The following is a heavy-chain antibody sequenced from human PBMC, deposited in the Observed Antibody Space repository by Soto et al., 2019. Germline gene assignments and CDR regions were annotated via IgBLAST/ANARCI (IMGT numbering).Heavy chain of an antibody. CDR3: ARPDNGDSEDSPYYYYIDV. J-gene: IGHJ6*03. Sequence: GGSLRLSCAASGFTFSAFAMNWVRQAPGKGPEWVSSISSGSSYIYYADSVRGRFTISRDNANRSLYLEMNSLRAEDTAIYYCARPDNGDSEDSPYYYYIDVWGKGTTVTVSS. D-gene: IGHD4-17*01. CDR2: ISSGSSYI. V-gene: IGHV3-21*01. CDR1: GFTFSAFA.